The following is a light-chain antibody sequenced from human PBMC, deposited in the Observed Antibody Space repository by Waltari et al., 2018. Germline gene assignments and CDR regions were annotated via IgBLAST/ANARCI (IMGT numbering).Light chain of an antibody. CDR2: DAS. V-gene: IGKV1-5*01. CDR1: QRIRGW. CDR3: QEYNRFST. J-gene: IGKJ1*01. Sequence: DIQMTQSPSMLSASVGARVPITCRASQRIRGWLAWYQMKPGLAPKLLIYDASNLGDGIPSRFSGSGFGTNFTLTINSLQPDDFATYYCQEYNRFSTFGLGTKV.